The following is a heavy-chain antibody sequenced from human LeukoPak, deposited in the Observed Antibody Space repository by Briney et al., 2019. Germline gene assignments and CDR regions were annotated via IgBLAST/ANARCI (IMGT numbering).Heavy chain of an antibody. Sequence: PGGSLRLSCAASGFTFSSYSMNWVRQAPGKGLEWLSYISSSSTIYYADSVKGRFTISRDNAKNSLYLQMNSLRAEDTAVYYCARISDTVTTPFDYWGQGTLVTVSS. CDR2: ISSSSTI. D-gene: IGHD4-17*01. CDR3: ARISDTVTTPFDY. CDR1: GFTFSSYS. J-gene: IGHJ4*02. V-gene: IGHV3-48*01.